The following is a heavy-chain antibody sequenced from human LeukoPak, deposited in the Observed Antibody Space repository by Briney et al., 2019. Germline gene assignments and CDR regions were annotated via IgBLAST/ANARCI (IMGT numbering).Heavy chain of an antibody. CDR3: ARWGGSTRYYYYYYMDV. CDR2: IYSGGST. Sequence: GGPLRLSCAASGFTVRSNYISWFRQAPGKGLEGFSVIYSGGSTYYADSVKGRFTISRDNSKNTLYLQMNSLRAEDTAVYYCARWGGSTRYYYYYYMDVWGKGTTVTVSS. CDR1: GFTVRSNY. V-gene: IGHV3-53*01. D-gene: IGHD2-15*01. J-gene: IGHJ6*03.